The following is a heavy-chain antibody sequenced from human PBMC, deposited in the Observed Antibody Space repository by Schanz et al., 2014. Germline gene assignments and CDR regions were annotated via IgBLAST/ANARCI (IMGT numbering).Heavy chain of an antibody. J-gene: IGHJ6*02. V-gene: IGHV3-30-3*01. CDR1: GFTLSSYA. CDR2: ISYDGSNK. CDR3: ARVRRRIATPSTPSFRNYYYYAMDV. Sequence: QVQLVESGGGVVQFGRSLRLSCAAYGFTLSSYAMHWVRQAPGKGLEWVAVISYDGSNKYYADSVKGRFTISRDNSKNTLYLQMNSLRAEDTSVYFCARVRRRIATPSTPSFRNYYYYAMDVWGQGTTVTVSS. D-gene: IGHD6-13*01.